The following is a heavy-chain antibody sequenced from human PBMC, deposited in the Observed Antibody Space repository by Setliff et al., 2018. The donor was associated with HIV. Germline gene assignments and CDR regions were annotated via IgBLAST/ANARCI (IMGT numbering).Heavy chain of an antibody. D-gene: IGHD3-22*01. J-gene: IGHJ3*02. Sequence: SETLSLTCVASGGSLSSYYWNWIRQTPGKGLEWIGEIHPTGHIKYNPSLKSRVTMSVDTSKNQFSLKLKSVTAADTAVYYCAREDTTGYYSLSAFDIWGQGTLVTVSS. V-gene: IGHV4-34*01. CDR1: GGSLSSYY. CDR3: AREDTTGYYSLSAFDI. CDR2: IHPTGHI.